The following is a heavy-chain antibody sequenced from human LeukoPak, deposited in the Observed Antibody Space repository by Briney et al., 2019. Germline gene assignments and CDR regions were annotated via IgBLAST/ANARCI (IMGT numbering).Heavy chain of an antibody. CDR3: SRVILVGFWSGYSVDS. J-gene: IGHJ4*02. CDR2: ISSSGSTI. V-gene: IGHV3-48*03. CDR1: PESFRIYE. D-gene: IGHD3-3*01. Sequence: GGSLRLSCAPSPESFRIYEMKSVRQAPGKGLEWVSYISSSGSTIYYADSVKGRFTISRDNAKNSLYLQMNSLRAEDTAVYYCSRVILVGFWSGYSVDSWGQGTLVTVSS.